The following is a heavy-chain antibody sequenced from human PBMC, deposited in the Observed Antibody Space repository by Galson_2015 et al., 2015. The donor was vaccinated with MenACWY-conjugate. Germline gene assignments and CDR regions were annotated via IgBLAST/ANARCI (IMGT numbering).Heavy chain of an antibody. CDR2: INSDGSTT. CDR3: ATGDETMVRGIIPAFDI. Sequence: SLRLSCAASGFTFSSYWMHWVRQAPGKGQVWVSRINSDGSTTNYADSVKGRFTISRDNAKNTLYLQMNSLRAEDTAVYYCATGDETMVRGIIPAFDIWGQGTMVTVSS. V-gene: IGHV3-74*01. D-gene: IGHD3-10*01. CDR1: GFTFSSYW. J-gene: IGHJ3*02.